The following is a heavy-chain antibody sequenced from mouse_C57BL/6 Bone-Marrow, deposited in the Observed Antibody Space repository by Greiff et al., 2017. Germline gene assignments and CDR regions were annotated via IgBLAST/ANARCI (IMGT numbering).Heavy chain of an antibody. J-gene: IGHJ1*03. CDR1: GFTFSDYY. V-gene: IGHV5-12*01. CDR3: ARRTNYYGSSYWYFDV. CDR2: ISNGGGST. D-gene: IGHD1-1*01. Sequence: EVKLVESGGGLVQPGGSLKLSCAASGFTFSDYYMYWVRQTPEKRLEWVAYISNGGGSTYYPATVKGRFTISRDNAKNTLYLQMSRLKSEDTAMYYCARRTNYYGSSYWYFDVWGTGTTVTVSS.